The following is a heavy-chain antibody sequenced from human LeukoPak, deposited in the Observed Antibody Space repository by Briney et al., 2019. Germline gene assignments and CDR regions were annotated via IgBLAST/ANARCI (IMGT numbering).Heavy chain of an antibody. CDR1: GYTFISFD. CDR3: ARGRVGYSYGSPHLDY. D-gene: IGHD5-18*01. Sequence: ASVKVSCKTSGYTFISFDINWVRQATGQGLEWMGWMNPNTGNTGYAQKFQDRVTMTRNTALSTAYMELSSLRSEDTAVYYCARGRVGYSYGSPHLDYWGQGTLVTVSS. CDR2: MNPNTGNT. V-gene: IGHV1-8*01. J-gene: IGHJ4*02.